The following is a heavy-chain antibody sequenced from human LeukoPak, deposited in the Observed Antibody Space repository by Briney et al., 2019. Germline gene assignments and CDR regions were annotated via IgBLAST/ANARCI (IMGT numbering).Heavy chain of an antibody. CDR3: AKGGIVVVPAARESIYYFDY. D-gene: IGHD2-2*01. CDR1: GFTFSNYA. V-gene: IGHV3-23*01. CDR2: ISGSGGST. Sequence: GGSLRLSCVASGFTFSNYAMSWVRQAPGKGLEWVSVISGSGGSTYYADSVKGRFTISRGNFKNTLYLQMNSLRAEDTAVYYCAKGGIVVVPAARESIYYFDYWGQGTLVTVSS. J-gene: IGHJ4*02.